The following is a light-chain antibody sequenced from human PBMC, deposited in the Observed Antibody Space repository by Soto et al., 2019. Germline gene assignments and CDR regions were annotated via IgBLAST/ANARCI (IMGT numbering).Light chain of an antibody. CDR2: DAS. CDR3: QQSYSTPPWT. J-gene: IGKJ1*01. CDR1: QSIRSY. Sequence: DIQLTQCPSSLSASVGDKVTITCRASQSIRSYLNWVQQKPGKAPKLLIYDASSLQTGVPSRFSGSGSGTDFSLTISSLQPEDFATYYCQQSYSTPPWTFGQGTKVDIK. V-gene: IGKV1-39*01.